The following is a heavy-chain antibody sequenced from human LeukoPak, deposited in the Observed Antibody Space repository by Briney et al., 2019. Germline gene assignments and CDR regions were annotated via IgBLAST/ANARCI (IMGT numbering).Heavy chain of an antibody. D-gene: IGHD3-9*01. CDR3: ARAGARKVLRYFDWLLRD. J-gene: IGHJ4*02. Sequence: GASVKVSCKASGYTFTSYAMNWVRQAPGKGLEWMGWINTNTGNPTYAQGFTGRFVFSLDTSVSTAYLQISSLKAEDTAVYYCARAGARKVLRYFDWLLRDWGQGTLVTVSS. CDR2: INTNTGNP. CDR1: GYTFTSYA. V-gene: IGHV7-4-1*02.